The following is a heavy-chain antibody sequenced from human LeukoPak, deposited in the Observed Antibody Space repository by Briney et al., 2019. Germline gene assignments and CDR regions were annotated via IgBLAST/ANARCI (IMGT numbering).Heavy chain of an antibody. CDR3: ARYPGIVGRSRAFDI. V-gene: IGHV4-4*02. CDR1: GGSISSSNW. D-gene: IGHD3-10*01. CDR2: IYHSGST. Sequence: SETLSLTCAVSGGSISSSNWWSWVRQPPGKGLEWIGEIYHSGSTNYNPSLKSRVTISVDKSKNQFSLKLSSVTAADTAVYYCARYPGIVGRSRAFDIWGQGTMVTVSS. J-gene: IGHJ3*02.